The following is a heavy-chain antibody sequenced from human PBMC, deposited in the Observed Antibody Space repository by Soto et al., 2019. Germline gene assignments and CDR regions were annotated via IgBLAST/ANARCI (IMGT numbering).Heavy chain of an antibody. D-gene: IGHD5-12*01. CDR2: IYYSGST. Sequence: SETLSLTCTVSGGSISSYYWSWIRQPPGKGLEWIGYIYYSGSTNYNPSLKSRVTISVDTSKNQFSLKLSSVTAADTAVYYRARQMRGATISIYYYGMDVWGQGTTVTVSS. CDR1: GGSISSYY. CDR3: ARQMRGATISIYYYGMDV. V-gene: IGHV4-59*01. J-gene: IGHJ6*02.